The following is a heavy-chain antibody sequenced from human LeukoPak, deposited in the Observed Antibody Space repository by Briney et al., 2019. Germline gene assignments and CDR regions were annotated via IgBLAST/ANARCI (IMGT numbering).Heavy chain of an antibody. CDR1: GGTFLSHT. J-gene: IGHJ5*02. CDR2: ITPVINTA. D-gene: IGHD1-26*01. V-gene: IGHV1-69*08. Sequence: ASVKVSCKTSGGTFLSHTFIWVRQAPGQGLEWMGKITPVINTANYAQTFQGRVSIYADRYTTKVYMDLSGLRPDDTAVYYCARVNLRGSNYNWFDPWGQGTLVTVAS. CDR3: ARVNLRGSNYNWFDP.